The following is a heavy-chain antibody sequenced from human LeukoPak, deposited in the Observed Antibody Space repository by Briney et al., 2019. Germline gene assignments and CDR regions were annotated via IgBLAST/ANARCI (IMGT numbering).Heavy chain of an antibody. CDR1: GGTFSSYA. J-gene: IGHJ6*03. V-gene: IGHV1-69*06. D-gene: IGHD1-26*01. CDR3: ARPYSGNYYYMDV. Sequence: GASVKVSCKASGGTFSSYAISWVRQAPGQGLEWMGGIIPIFGTANYAQKFQGRVTITADKSTSTAYMELSSLRSEDTAVYYCARPYSGNYYYMDVWGKGTTVTVSS. CDR2: IIPIFGTA.